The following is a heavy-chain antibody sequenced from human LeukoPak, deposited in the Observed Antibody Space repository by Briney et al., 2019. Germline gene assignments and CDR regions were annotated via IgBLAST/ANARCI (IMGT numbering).Heavy chain of an antibody. CDR1: GYTFTTYG. CDR3: ARALVDGYKELGC. J-gene: IGHJ4*02. Sequence: ASVKVSCKASGYTFTTYGITWVRQAPGQGLEWMGWISAYNGNTNYAQKFQGRVAMTTDTSTSTAYMELRSLRFDDTAVYYCARALVDGYKELGCWGQGTLVTVSS. V-gene: IGHV1-18*01. CDR2: ISAYNGNT. D-gene: IGHD5-24*01.